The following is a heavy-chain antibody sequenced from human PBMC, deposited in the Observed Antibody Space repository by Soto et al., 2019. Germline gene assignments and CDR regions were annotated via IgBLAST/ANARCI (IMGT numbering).Heavy chain of an antibody. CDR1: GYTFTSYG. CDR3: ARGGCSGGSCYDWFDP. Sequence: ASVKVSCKASGYTFTSYGISWVRQAPGQGLEWMGWISAYNGNTSYAQMLQGRVTMTTDTSTSTAYMELRSLRSDDTAVYYCARGGCSGGSCYDWFDPWGQGTLVTVSS. J-gene: IGHJ5*02. D-gene: IGHD2-15*01. CDR2: ISAYNGNT. V-gene: IGHV1-18*01.